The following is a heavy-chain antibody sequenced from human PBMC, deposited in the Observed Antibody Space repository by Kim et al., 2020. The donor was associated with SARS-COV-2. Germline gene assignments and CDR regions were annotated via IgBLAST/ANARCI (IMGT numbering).Heavy chain of an antibody. J-gene: IGHJ6*02. D-gene: IGHD3-22*01. Sequence: RFTISRENAKNTLYLQMNSLKTEDTAVYYCTAGGYYDSSGYYLFYYGMDVWGQGTTVTVSS. V-gene: IGHV3-15*01. CDR3: TAGGYYDSSGYYLFYYGMDV.